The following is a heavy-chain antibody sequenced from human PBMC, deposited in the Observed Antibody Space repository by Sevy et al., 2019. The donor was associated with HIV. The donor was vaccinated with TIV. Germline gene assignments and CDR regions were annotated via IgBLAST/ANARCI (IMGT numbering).Heavy chain of an antibody. V-gene: IGHV3-33*01. CDR1: GFTFSSHG. CDR2: IWYDGSNK. Sequence: LSLTCAASGFTFSSHGMHWVRQAPGKGLEWVAVIWYDGSNKYYADSVKGRFTISRDNSKSTLFLQINSLRAEDTAVYFCARDKDYSNYLPDYWGQGTLVTVSS. J-gene: IGHJ4*02. CDR3: ARDKDYSNYLPDY. D-gene: IGHD4-4*01.